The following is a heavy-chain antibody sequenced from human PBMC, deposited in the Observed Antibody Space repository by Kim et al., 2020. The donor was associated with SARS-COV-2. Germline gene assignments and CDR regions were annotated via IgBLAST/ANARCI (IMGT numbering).Heavy chain of an antibody. V-gene: IGHV3-23*01. J-gene: IGHJ6*01. CDR1: GFAFSTYA. D-gene: IGHD1-26*01. CDR2: IGASGAAT. Sequence: GWSLRLSCAASGFAFSTYAMTWVRQAPGKGLEWVSSIGASGAATYYSDSVQGRFTISRDNSRNTLYLQMNRLGVEDTAVYYCATQSFSGSYY. CDR3: ATQSFSGSYY.